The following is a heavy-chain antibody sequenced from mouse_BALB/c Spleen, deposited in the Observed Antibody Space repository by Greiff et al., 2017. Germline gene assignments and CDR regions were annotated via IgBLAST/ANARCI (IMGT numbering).Heavy chain of an antibody. J-gene: IGHJ3*01. D-gene: IGHD2-4*01. CDR3: AREGDDYDGAWFAY. V-gene: IGHV1S29*02. Sequence: VQLQQSGPELVKPGASVKISCKASGYTFTDYTMHWVKQSHGKSLEWIGYIYPYTGGTGYNQKFKSKATLTVDNSSSTAYMELRSLTSEDSAVYYCAREGDDYDGAWFAYWGQGTPVTVSA. CDR2: IYPYTGGT. CDR1: GYTFTDYT.